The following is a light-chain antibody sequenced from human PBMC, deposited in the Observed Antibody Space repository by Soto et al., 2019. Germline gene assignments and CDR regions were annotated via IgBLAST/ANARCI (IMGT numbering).Light chain of an antibody. Sequence: DIVMTQSPLSLPVTPGEPASISCRSSQSLLHSNGYNYLDWYLQKPGQSPQLLIYLGSNRSSGVPDRFSGSGSGTDFTLKISRVEAEDVGVYYCMQALQTSFTFGPGTRWIS. CDR2: LGS. V-gene: IGKV2-28*01. J-gene: IGKJ3*01. CDR1: QSLLHSNGYNY. CDR3: MQALQTSFT.